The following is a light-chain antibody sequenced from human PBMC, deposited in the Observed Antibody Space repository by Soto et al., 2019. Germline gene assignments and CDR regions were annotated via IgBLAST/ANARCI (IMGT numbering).Light chain of an antibody. CDR1: QGINNW. CDR3: KQSSPFPLT. CDR2: AVS. J-gene: IGKJ4*01. V-gene: IGKV1-12*01. Sequence: DIQMTQSPSSVSASVGDRVTITCRASQGINNWLAWYQQKPGKAPELLIYAVSYLQSGVPSRFSGSGSGTDFTLTISSLQPEDFATYFCKQSSPFPLTFGGGTKVEIK.